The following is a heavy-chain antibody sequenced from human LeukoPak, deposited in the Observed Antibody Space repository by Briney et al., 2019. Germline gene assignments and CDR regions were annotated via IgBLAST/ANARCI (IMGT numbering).Heavy chain of an antibody. V-gene: IGHV4-39*01. CDR1: GGSISSRSYY. CDR2: IYYSGTT. D-gene: IGHD3-22*01. Sequence: SETLSLTCTVSGGSISSRSYYWGWIRQPPGKGLEWIGTIYYSGTTYYNPSLQSRVTISVDTSKNQCSLRLSSVTAADTAVYYCARQVVTYYFDYWGQGTLVTVSS. J-gene: IGHJ4*02. CDR3: ARQVVTYYFDY.